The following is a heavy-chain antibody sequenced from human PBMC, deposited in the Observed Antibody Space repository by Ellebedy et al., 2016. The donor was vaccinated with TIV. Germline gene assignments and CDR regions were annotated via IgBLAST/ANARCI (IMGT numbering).Heavy chain of an antibody. CDR2: INPNSGGT. Sequence: AASVKVSCKASGYTFTGYYMHWVRQAPGQGLEWMGWINPNSGGTNYAQKFQGWVTMTRDTSISTAYMELSRLRSDDTAVYYCARDLGSYYETTSLSFDYWGQGTLVTVSS. CDR1: GYTFTGYY. CDR3: ARDLGSYYETTSLSFDY. D-gene: IGHD1-26*01. J-gene: IGHJ4*02. V-gene: IGHV1-2*04.